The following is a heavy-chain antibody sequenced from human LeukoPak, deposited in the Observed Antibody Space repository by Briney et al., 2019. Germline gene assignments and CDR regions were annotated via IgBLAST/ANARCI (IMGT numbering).Heavy chain of an antibody. CDR1: GYTFTSYG. J-gene: IGHJ6*02. CDR2: INPSGGSI. CDR3: ARDSPDYYYYYGMDV. Sequence: ASVKVSCTASGYTFTSYGISWVRQAPGQGLEWMGTINPSGGSISYAQKFQGRVTMTRDTSTSTVYMELSSLRSGDTAVYYCARDSPDYYYYYGMDVWGQGTTVTVSS. V-gene: IGHV1-46*01.